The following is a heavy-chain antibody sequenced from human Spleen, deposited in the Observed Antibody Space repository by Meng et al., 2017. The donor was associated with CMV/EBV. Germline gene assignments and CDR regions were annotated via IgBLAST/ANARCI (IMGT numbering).Heavy chain of an antibody. D-gene: IGHD3-3*01. J-gene: IGHJ6*02. Sequence: SETLSLTCAVSGGSISSSNWWSWVRQPPGKGLEWIGEIYHSGSTNYNPSLKSRVTISVYKSKNQFSLKLSSVTAADTAMYYCARDDSRSRYYYYGMDVWGQGTTVTVSS. V-gene: IGHV4-4*02. CDR2: IYHSGST. CDR1: GGSISSSNW. CDR3: ARDDSRSRYYYYGMDV.